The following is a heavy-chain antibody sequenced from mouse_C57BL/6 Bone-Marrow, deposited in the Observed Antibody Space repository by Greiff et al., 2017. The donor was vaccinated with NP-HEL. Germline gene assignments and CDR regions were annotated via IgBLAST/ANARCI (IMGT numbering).Heavy chain of an antibody. V-gene: IGHV1-55*01. CDR3: ARESLLRAWFAY. Sequence: QVQLQQPGAELVKPGASVKMSCKASGYTFTSYWITWVKQRPGQGLEWIGDLSPGSGSTNYNEKFKSKATLTVDTSSSPAYMQLSSLTSEDSAVYYCARESLLRAWFAYWGQGTLVTVSA. J-gene: IGHJ3*01. D-gene: IGHD2-12*01. CDR1: GYTFTSYW. CDR2: LSPGSGST.